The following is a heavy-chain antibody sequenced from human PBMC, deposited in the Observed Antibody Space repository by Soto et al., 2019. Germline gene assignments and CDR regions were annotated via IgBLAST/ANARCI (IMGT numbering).Heavy chain of an antibody. D-gene: IGHD3-3*01. CDR2: IYTSGST. V-gene: IGHV4-4*07. CDR3: ARVRYDFWSGYYFDY. Sequence: QVQLQESGPGLVKPSETLSLTCTVSGGSISSYYWSWIRQPPGKGLEWIGRIYTSGSTNYNPSLKSRVTMSVDPSKNQCSLKLSSVTAADTAVYYCARVRYDFWSGYYFDYWGQGTLVTVSS. CDR1: GGSISSYY. J-gene: IGHJ4*02.